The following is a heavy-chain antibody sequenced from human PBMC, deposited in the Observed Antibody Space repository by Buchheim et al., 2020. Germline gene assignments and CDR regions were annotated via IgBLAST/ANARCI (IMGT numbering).Heavy chain of an antibody. CDR2: MNPNSGNT. D-gene: IGHD2-21*02. CDR3: ARGFCGGDCYYNWYFDL. J-gene: IGHJ2*01. Sequence: QVQLVQSGAEVKKPGASVKVSCKASGYTLTSYDIHWVRQASGQGLEWVGWMNPNSGNTGYAQKFQGRVTMTRNTSISQAYMELSSLRSEDTAVYYCARGFCGGDCYYNWYFDLWGRGTL. V-gene: IGHV1-8*01. CDR1: GYTLTSYD.